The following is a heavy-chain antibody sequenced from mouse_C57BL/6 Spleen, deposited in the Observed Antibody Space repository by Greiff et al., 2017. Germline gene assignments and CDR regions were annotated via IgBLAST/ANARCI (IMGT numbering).Heavy chain of an antibody. Sequence: EVQVVESGGGLVKPGGSLKLSCAASGFTFSDYGMHWVRQAPEKGLEWVAYISSGSSTIYYADTVKGRFTISRDNAKNTLFLQMTSLRSEDTAMYYCARGYGNYVPYAMDYWGQGTSVTVSS. CDR2: ISSGSSTI. J-gene: IGHJ4*01. D-gene: IGHD2-1*01. CDR3: ARGYGNYVPYAMDY. CDR1: GFTFSDYG. V-gene: IGHV5-17*01.